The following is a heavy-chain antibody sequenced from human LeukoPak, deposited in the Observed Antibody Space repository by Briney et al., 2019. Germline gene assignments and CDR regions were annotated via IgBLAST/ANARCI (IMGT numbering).Heavy chain of an antibody. CDR1: GLSFSRYW. D-gene: IGHD2-2*01. CDR3: GLYSSSQTAMDV. J-gene: IGHJ6*02. V-gene: IGHV3-7*01. Sequence: PGGSLRLSCAASGLSFSRYWMGWVRQAPGKGLEWVANINQDGSEKYYVDSVKGRFTTSRDSAKNSLYMQMNSLRAEDTAVYYCGLYSSSQTAMDVWGQGTAVTVSS. CDR2: INQDGSEK.